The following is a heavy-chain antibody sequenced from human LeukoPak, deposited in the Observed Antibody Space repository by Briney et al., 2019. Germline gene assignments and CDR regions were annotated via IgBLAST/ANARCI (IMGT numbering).Heavy chain of an antibody. CDR2: ISARDGST. V-gene: IGHV3-23*01. J-gene: IGHJ4*02. CDR3: AKELAVAGRPLLDS. D-gene: IGHD6-19*01. Sequence: PGGSLRLSCAASGFTFSSYAMSWVRQAPGKGPEWVSGISARDGSTWYGDSGKGRFTTSRDISKNTLYLQMNSLRADDTAVYYCAKELAVAGRPLLDSWGQGTLVTVSS. CDR1: GFTFSSYA.